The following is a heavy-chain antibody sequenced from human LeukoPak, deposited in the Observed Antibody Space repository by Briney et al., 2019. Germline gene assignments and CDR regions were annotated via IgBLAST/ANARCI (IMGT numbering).Heavy chain of an antibody. CDR1: GYTFTGYY. CDR3: ARAALRLFDYYYYYMGV. Sequence: ASVKVSCKASGYTFTGYYMHWVRQAPGQGLEWMGWINPNSGGTNYAQKFQGRVTMTRDTSISTAYMELSRLRSDDTAVYYCARAALRLFDYYYYYMGVWGKGTTVTVSS. CDR2: INPNSGGT. V-gene: IGHV1-2*02. J-gene: IGHJ6*03. D-gene: IGHD3-16*01.